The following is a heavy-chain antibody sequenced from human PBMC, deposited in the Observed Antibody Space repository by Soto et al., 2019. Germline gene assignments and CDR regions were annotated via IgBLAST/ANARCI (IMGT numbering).Heavy chain of an antibody. V-gene: IGHV4-34*01. CDR1: AASFNDYY. J-gene: IGHJ6*02. Sequence: LSLTCAVSAASFNDYYWAGIRQPPGKWLEWVGEINHRESSNYNPSRNSRVTMSVGPSARMLSLTLTSVNAPDTGVYYCARALHCRSPDCYGLYYSYGMDVWGQGTPVTVSS. D-gene: IGHD2-2*01. CDR2: INHRESS. CDR3: ARALHCRSPDCYGLYYSYGMDV.